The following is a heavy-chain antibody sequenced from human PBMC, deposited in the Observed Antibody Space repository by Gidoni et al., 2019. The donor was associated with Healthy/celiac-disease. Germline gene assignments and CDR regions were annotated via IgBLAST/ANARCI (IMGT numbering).Heavy chain of an antibody. J-gene: IGHJ4*02. Sequence: EVQLVESGGGLVKPGRSLRLSCTASGFTFGDYAMSWFRQAPGKGLEWVGFIRSKAYGGTTEYAASVKGRFTISRDDSKSIAYLQMNSLKTEDTAVYYCTREGYGVYNWNQEFDYWGQGTLVTVSS. V-gene: IGHV3-49*05. D-gene: IGHD1-20*01. CDR3: TREGYGVYNWNQEFDY. CDR2: IRSKAYGGTT. CDR1: GFTFGDYA.